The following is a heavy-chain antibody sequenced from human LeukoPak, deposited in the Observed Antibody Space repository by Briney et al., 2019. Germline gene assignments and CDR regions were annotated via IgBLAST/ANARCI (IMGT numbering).Heavy chain of an antibody. J-gene: IGHJ3*02. D-gene: IGHD3-22*01. CDR1: GGSISSGSYY. Sequence: PSETLSLTCTVSGGSISSGSYYWSWIRQPAGKGPEWIGRIYTSGSTNYNPSLKSRVTISVDTSKNQFSLKLSSVTAADTAVYYCARLETLYYYDTADAFDIWGQGTMVTVSS. V-gene: IGHV4-61*02. CDR2: IYTSGST. CDR3: ARLETLYYYDTADAFDI.